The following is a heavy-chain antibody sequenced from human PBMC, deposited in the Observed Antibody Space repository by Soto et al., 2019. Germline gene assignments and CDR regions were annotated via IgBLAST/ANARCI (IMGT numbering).Heavy chain of an antibody. CDR3: AREWEHLYFDY. CDR1: GGSVSSTSYY. CDR2: IHYSGST. D-gene: IGHD1-26*01. J-gene: IGHJ4*02. Sequence: PSETLSLTCTVSGGSVSSTSYYWTWIRQPPGKGLEWIGYIHYSGSTNYNPSLQSRVTISVDTSKNHFSLELTSVTAADTAVYYCAREWEHLYFDYWRQGALVTVPS. V-gene: IGHV4-61*01.